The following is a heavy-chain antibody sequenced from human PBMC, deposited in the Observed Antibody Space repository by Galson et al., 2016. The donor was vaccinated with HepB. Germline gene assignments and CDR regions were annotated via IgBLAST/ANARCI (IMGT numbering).Heavy chain of an antibody. CDR3: AKEGGISTTMLDYYYHYDMDV. CDR1: GFTFSDYG. J-gene: IGHJ6*02. Sequence: LRLSCAASGFTFSDYGMHWVRQAPGKGLEWVAVISYDGTNTYYVDSVKGRFTISRDNSKNTPFLQMDSLRLEDTAAYYCAKEGGISTTMLDYYYHYDMDVWGQGTTVTVSS. V-gene: IGHV3-30*18. D-gene: IGHD3-10*02. CDR2: ISYDGTNT.